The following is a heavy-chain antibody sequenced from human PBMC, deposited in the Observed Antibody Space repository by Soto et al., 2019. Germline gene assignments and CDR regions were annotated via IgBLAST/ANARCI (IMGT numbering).Heavy chain of an antibody. CDR1: GGSISSGGYY. D-gene: IGHD3-10*01. V-gene: IGHV4-31*03. Sequence: PSETLSVTCTVSGGSISSGGYYWSWIRQHPGKGLEWIGYIYYSGSTYYNPSLQSRVTISVDTSKNQFSLKLSSVTAADTAVYYCASAIITMVRGVIRKFDPWGQGTLVTVSS. J-gene: IGHJ5*02. CDR3: ASAIITMVRGVIRKFDP. CDR2: IYYSGST.